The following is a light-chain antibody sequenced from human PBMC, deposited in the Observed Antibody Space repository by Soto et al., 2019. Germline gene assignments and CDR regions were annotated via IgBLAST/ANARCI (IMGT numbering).Light chain of an antibody. CDR1: QSVSSSY. CDR3: QQYGSSPLT. J-gene: IGKJ4*01. Sequence: EIGLTQSQGTLSFSPQERATLSCRASQSVSSSYLAWYQQKPGQAPRLLIYGVSSRATGVPDRFSGSGSGTDFTLTTSRLAPEDFAVYYCQQYGSSPLTFGGGTKVEIK. CDR2: GVS. V-gene: IGKV3-20*01.